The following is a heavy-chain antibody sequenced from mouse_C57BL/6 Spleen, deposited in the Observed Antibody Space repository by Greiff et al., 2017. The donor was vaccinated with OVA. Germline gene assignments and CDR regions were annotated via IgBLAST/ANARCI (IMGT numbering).Heavy chain of an antibody. V-gene: IGHV3-6*01. CDR3: ARGGSSGPGRFAY. CDR2: ISYDGSN. D-gene: IGHD3-2*02. Sequence: EVKLMESGPGLVKPSPSLSLTCSASGYSITSGYYWNWIRQSPGNKLEWMGNISYDGSNNYNPSLKNRISITRDTSKNQFFLKLDSVATEDTATYYCARGGSSGPGRFAYWGQGTLVTVSA. CDR1: GYSITSGYY. J-gene: IGHJ3*01.